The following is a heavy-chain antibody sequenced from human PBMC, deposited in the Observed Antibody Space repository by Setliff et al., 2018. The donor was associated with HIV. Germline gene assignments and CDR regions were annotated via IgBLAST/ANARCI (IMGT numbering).Heavy chain of an antibody. CDR1: GFTFSGSA. J-gene: IGHJ4*02. CDR3: ARRAYCSSTTCFDN. V-gene: IGHV3-73*01. D-gene: IGHD2-2*01. CDR2: IRSKGYGSAT. Sequence: GGSLRLSCAASGFTFSGSAMHWVRQASGKGLEWVGRIRSKGYGSATAYAASVKGRFTISRDDSKNTLYLQMNSLRAEDTAVYYCARRAYCSSTTCFDNWGQGTLVTVSS.